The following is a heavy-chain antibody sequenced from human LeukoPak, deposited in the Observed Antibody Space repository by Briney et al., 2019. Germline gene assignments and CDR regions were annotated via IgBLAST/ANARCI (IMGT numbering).Heavy chain of an antibody. Sequence: GGSLRLSCAASGFTFSSYGMHWVRQAPGKGLEWVAVISYDGSNKYYADSVKGRFTISRDNSKNTLYLQTNSLRAEDTAVYYCASWVSRDAFDIWGQGTMVTVSS. CDR1: GFTFSSYG. CDR2: ISYDGSNK. J-gene: IGHJ3*02. D-gene: IGHD3-16*01. CDR3: ASWVSRDAFDI. V-gene: IGHV3-30*03.